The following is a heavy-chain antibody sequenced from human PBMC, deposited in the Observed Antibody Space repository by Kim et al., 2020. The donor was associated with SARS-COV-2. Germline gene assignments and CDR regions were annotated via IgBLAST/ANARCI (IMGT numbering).Heavy chain of an antibody. J-gene: IGHJ4*02. CDR3: ASPYVNCSSTSCLVY. Sequence: ASVKVSCKASGYTFTSYGISWVRQAPGQGLEWMGWISAYNGNTNYAQKLQGRVTMTTDTSTSTAYMELRSLRSDDTAVYYCASPYVNCSSTSCLVYWGQGTLVTVSS. CDR2: ISAYNGNT. V-gene: IGHV1-18*01. CDR1: GYTFTSYG. D-gene: IGHD2-2*01.